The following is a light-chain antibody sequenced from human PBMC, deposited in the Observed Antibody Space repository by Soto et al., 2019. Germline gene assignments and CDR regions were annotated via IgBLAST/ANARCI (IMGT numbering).Light chain of an antibody. Sequence: ETVMTQSPANLSVSPGERAALSCRASQSISSDLAWYQQKPGQAPGLLIHGASTRATGFPARFSGSGSGTEFTLTISSLQSEDFAVYYCQQYNNWPWTFGQGTKVDIK. V-gene: IGKV3-15*01. CDR1: QSISSD. J-gene: IGKJ1*01. CDR2: GAS. CDR3: QQYNNWPWT.